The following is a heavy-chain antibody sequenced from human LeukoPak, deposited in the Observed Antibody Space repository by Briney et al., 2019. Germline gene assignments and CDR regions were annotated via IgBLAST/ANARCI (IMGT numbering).Heavy chain of an antibody. CDR3: ARLRTTKRGYYYYYMDV. CDR1: GGSFSGYY. CDR2: INHSGST. V-gene: IGHV4-34*01. D-gene: IGHD4-11*01. J-gene: IGHJ6*03. Sequence: PSETLSLTCAVYGGSFSGYYWSCIRQPPGKGLEWIGEINHSGSTNYNPSLKSRVTISVDTSKNQFSLKLSSVTAADTAVYYCARLRTTKRGYYYYYMDVWGKGTTVTISS.